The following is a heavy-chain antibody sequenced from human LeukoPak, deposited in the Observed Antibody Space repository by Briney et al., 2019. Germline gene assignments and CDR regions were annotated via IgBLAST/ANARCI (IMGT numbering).Heavy chain of an antibody. CDR2: IYSGGST. V-gene: IGHV3-66*01. Sequence: GGSLRLSCAASGFTVSSNYMSWVRQAPGKGLEWVSVIYSGGSTYYAHSVKGRFTISRDNSKNTLYLQMNSLRAEDTAVYYCARDTFGYSSSWYDYWGQGTLVTVSS. J-gene: IGHJ4*02. D-gene: IGHD6-13*01. CDR3: ARDTFGYSSSWYDY. CDR1: GFTVSSNY.